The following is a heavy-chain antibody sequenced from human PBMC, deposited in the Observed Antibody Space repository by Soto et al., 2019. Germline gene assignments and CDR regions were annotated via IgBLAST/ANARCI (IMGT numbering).Heavy chain of an antibody. CDR2: IHHSGTT. V-gene: IGHV4-38-2*01. J-gene: IGHJ4*02. CDR3: ARGIYGCNFDY. CDR1: DYSINSNYY. D-gene: IGHD3-16*01. Sequence: PSETLSLTCDVSDYSINSNYYWLWIRQPPGKGLEWIGAIHHSGTTYYTPSLKSRVTISXXXXXXQXSXKXTXMTAXDTAMYYCARGIYGCNFDYWGQATPVTVPS.